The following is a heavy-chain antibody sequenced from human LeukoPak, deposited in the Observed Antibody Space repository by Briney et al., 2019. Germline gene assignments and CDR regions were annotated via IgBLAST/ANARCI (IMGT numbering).Heavy chain of an antibody. CDR3: AGGRDYYYYMDV. CDR1: GYTLTELS. J-gene: IGHJ6*03. CDR2: FDPEDGET. Sequence: ASVKVSCKVSGYTLTELSMHWVRRAPGKGLEWTGGFDPEDGETIYAQKFQGRVTMTEDTSTDTAYMELSSLRSEDTAVYYCAGGRDYYYYMDVWGKGTTVTVSS. D-gene: IGHD3-16*01. V-gene: IGHV1-24*01.